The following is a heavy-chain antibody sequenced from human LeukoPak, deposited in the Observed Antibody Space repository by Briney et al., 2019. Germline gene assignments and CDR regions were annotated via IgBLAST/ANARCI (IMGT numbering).Heavy chain of an antibody. V-gene: IGHV3-7*01. CDR3: ATLRESYYDFWSGSFRRDYYYYMDV. CDR2: IKQDGSEE. CDR1: GGSISSSSYY. J-gene: IGHJ6*03. D-gene: IGHD3-3*01. Sequence: ETLSLTCTVSGGSISSSSYYWGWIRQPPGKGLEWVANIKQDGSEEHYVDSVKGRFTISRDNAKNSLYLQMNSLRAEDTAVYYCATLRESYYDFWSGSFRRDYYYYMDVWGKGTTVTVSS.